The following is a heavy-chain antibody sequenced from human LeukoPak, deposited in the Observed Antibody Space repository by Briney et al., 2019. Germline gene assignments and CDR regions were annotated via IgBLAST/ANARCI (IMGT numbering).Heavy chain of an antibody. CDR2: INHSGST. CDR3: ARRVAAAGTFDY. V-gene: IGHV4-34*01. Sequence: WIGEINHSGSTNYNPSLKSRVTISVDTSKNQFSLKLSSVTAADTAVYYCARRVAAAGTFDYWGQGTLVTVSS. J-gene: IGHJ4*02. D-gene: IGHD6-13*01.